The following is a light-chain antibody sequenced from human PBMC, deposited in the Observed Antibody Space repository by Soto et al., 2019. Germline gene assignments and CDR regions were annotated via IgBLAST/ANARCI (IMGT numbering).Light chain of an antibody. V-gene: IGKV3-15*01. CDR1: QSVSNN. Sequence: EIVLTQSPGTLSLSPGERSTLSCRASQSVSNNYLAWYQQKPGQAPRLLIYGASTRATGLPARFSGTGSGTEFTLTINSLQAEDSAVYYCQKYYNWPRPFGQGTRPEI. J-gene: IGKJ5*01. CDR2: GAS. CDR3: QKYYNWPRP.